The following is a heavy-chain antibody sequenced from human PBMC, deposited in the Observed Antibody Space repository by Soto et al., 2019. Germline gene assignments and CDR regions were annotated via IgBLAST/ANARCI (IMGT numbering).Heavy chain of an antibody. J-gene: IGHJ6*03. D-gene: IGHD6-19*01. Sequence: HVTLKESGPVLVKPTETLTLTCTVSGFSLSNGKVGVSWIRQPPGKALEWLAHIFLNNEKSYRTSLKIRLTISEDTSKSQVVLTMTNVDPVDTATYYCARILFGRSVAGGYFYMDVWGKGTTVTVSS. CDR2: IFLNNEK. V-gene: IGHV2-26*01. CDR1: GFSLSNGKVG. CDR3: ARILFGRSVAGGYFYMDV.